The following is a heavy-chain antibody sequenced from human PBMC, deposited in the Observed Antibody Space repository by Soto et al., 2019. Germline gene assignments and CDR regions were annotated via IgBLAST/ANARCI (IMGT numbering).Heavy chain of an antibody. J-gene: IGHJ6*02. CDR2: IIPIFGTA. D-gene: IGHD3-22*01. V-gene: IGHV1-69*13. CDR1: GGTFSSYA. Sequence: ASVKVSCKASGGTFSSYAISWVRQAPGQGLEWMGGIIPIFGTANYAQKFQGRVTITADESTSTAYMELSSLRSEDTAVYYCARALMAYYYDSNGYYYYGMDVWGQGTTVTVSS. CDR3: ARALMAYYYDSNGYYYYGMDV.